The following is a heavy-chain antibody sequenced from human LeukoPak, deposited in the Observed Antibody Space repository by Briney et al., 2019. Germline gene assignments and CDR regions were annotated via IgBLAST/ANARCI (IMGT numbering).Heavy chain of an antibody. CDR2: IYYSGST. V-gene: IGHV4-39*01. CDR1: GGSISSSSYY. J-gene: IGHJ4*02. D-gene: IGHD5-18*01. CDR3: ARGSWIQSSPAIYYFDY. Sequence: SETLSLTCTVSGGSISSSSYYWGWIRQPPGKGLGWIGSIYYSGSTYYNPSLKSRVTISVDTSKNQFSLKLSSVTAADTAVYYCARGSWIQSSPAIYYFDYWGQGTLVTVSS.